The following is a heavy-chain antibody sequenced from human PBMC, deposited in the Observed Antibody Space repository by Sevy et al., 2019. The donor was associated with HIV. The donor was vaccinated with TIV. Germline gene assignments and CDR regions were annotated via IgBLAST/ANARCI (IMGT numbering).Heavy chain of an antibody. CDR2: ISSSSTNI. CDR1: GFTFSSYK. V-gene: IGHV3-21*01. D-gene: IGHD5-18*01. CDR3: ARERGYSYGYEDY. J-gene: IGHJ4*02. Sequence: GGSLRLSCAASGFTFSSYKMNWVRQAPGKGLEWVSSISSSSTNIYYADSVKGRFTISRDNAKKSLYLQMNSLRAEDTDVYYCARERGYSYGYEDYWGQGTLVTVSS.